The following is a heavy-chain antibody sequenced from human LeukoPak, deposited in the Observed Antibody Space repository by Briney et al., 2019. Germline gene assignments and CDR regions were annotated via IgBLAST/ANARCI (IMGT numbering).Heavy chain of an antibody. J-gene: IGHJ6*02. CDR2: ISNSGSTV. D-gene: IGHD2-8*01. CDR1: GFTFSDYY. Sequence: PGGSLRLSCVASGFTFSDYYMTWLRQAPGKGLEWLSYISNSGSTVFYADSVKGRLTVSRDNAKRSLYLQIESLRDDDTAVYHCALGTINKDFYFGMDVWGQGTTVTVSS. CDR3: ALGTINKDFYFGMDV. V-gene: IGHV3-11*01.